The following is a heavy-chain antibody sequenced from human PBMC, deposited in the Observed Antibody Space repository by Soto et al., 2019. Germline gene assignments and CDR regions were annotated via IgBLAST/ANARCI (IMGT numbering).Heavy chain of an antibody. Sequence: SETLSLTCTVSGGSISSGGYYWSWIRQHPGKGLEWIGYIYYSGSTYYNPSLKSRVTISVDTSKNQFSLKLSSVTAADTAVYYCARTPRMSNFDYWGQGTLVTVSS. CDR1: GGSISSGGYY. V-gene: IGHV4-31*03. CDR3: ARTPRMSNFDY. CDR2: IYYSGST. J-gene: IGHJ4*02.